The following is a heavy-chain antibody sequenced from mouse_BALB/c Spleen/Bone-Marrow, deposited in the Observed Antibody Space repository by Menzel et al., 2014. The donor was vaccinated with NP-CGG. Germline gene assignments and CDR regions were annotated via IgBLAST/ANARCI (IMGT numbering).Heavy chain of an antibody. CDR3: ARGYYDSSSWFAY. D-gene: IGHD1-1*01. CDR1: GYSFTGYF. CDR2: INPYNGDT. V-gene: IGHV1-20*02. Sequence: VQLQQPGPELVKPGASVKISCKASGYSFTGYFMNWVMQSHGKSLEWIGRINPYNGDTLYNQKFKGKATLTVDKSSSTAHMELRSLASEDSAVYYCARGYYDSSSWFAYWGQGTLVTVSA. J-gene: IGHJ3*01.